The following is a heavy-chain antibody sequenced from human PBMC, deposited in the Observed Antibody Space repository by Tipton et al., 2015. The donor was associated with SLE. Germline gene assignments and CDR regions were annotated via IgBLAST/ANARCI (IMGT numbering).Heavy chain of an antibody. CDR3: AKEKEARKEWLAPFFDY. V-gene: IGHV3-30*18. Sequence: SLRLSCAASGFTFSSYGMHWVRQAPGKGLEWVAVISYDGSNKYYADSVKGRFTISRDNSKNTLYLQMNSLRAEDTAVYYCAKEKEARKEWLAPFFDYWGQGTLVTVSS. J-gene: IGHJ4*02. CDR2: ISYDGSNK. D-gene: IGHD6-19*01. CDR1: GFTFSSYG.